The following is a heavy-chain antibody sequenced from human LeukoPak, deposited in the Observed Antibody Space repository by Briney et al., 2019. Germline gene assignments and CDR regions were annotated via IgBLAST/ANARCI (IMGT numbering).Heavy chain of an antibody. Sequence: GESLKISCKGSGYSFTSYWIGWVRQMPGKGLEWMGIIYPGDSDTRYSPSFQGQVTISADKSISTAYLQWSSLKASDTAMYYCARSLGSHNYQPHCFDYWGQGTLVTVSS. J-gene: IGHJ4*02. CDR2: IYPGDSDT. V-gene: IGHV5-51*01. D-gene: IGHD5-24*01. CDR1: GYSFTSYW. CDR3: ARSLGSHNYQPHCFDY.